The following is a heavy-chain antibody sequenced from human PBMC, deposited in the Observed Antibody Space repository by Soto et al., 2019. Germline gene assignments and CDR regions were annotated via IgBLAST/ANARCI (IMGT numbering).Heavy chain of an antibody. D-gene: IGHD1-1*01. J-gene: IGHJ4*02. Sequence: SGPTLVNPTQTLTLTCTFSGFSLSTSGVGVGWIRQPPGKALEWLALIYWDDDKRYSPSLKSRLTITKDTSKNQVVLTMTNMDPVDTATYYCALTKTPPHNLCYFDYWGQGTLVTVSS. CDR2: IYWDDDK. CDR3: ALTKTPPHNLCYFDY. CDR1: GFSLSTSGVG. V-gene: IGHV2-5*02.